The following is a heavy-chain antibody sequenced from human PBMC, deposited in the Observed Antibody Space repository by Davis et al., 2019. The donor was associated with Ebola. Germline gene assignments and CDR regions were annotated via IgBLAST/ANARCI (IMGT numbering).Heavy chain of an antibody. V-gene: IGHV1-46*01. CDR2: INPSGGST. CDR1: GYTFTGYY. J-gene: IGHJ4*02. Sequence: ASVKVSCKASGYTFTGYYMHWVRQAPGQGLEWMGIINPSGGSTSYAQKFQGRVTMTRDTSISTAYMELSRLRSDDTAVYYCAILSGYYFDYWGQGTLVTVSS. D-gene: IGHD6-19*01. CDR3: AILSGYYFDY.